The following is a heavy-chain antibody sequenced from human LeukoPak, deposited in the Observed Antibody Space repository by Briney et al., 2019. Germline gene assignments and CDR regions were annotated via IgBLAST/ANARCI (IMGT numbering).Heavy chain of an antibody. CDR3: VPTDSSGLD. CDR1: GFTFSHYW. V-gene: IGHV3-74*01. J-gene: IGHJ4*02. D-gene: IGHD3-22*01. Sequence: GGSLRLSCAASGFTFSHYWMHWVRQAPGKGLVWVSRTNTDGSSTSYVDSVKGRFTISRDNANNTMYLQMNSLRAEDTAMYYCVPTDSSGLDWGQGTLVTVSS. CDR2: TNTDGSST.